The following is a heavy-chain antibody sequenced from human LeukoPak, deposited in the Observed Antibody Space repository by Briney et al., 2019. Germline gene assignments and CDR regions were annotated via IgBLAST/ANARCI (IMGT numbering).Heavy chain of an antibody. V-gene: IGHV1-69*04. CDR3: ARDGWNIVVVITHVMGAFDI. CDR2: IIPILGIA. CDR1: GGTFSSYT. Sequence: ASVKVSCKASGGTFSSYTISWVRQAPGQGLEWMGRIIPILGIANYAQKFQGRVTITADKSTSTAYMELSSLRSEDTAVYYCARDGWNIVVVITHVMGAFDIRGQGTMVTVSS. D-gene: IGHD3-22*01. J-gene: IGHJ3*02.